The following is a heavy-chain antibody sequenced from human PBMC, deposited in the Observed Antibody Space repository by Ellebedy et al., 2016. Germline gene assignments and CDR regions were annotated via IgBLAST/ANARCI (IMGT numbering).Heavy chain of an antibody. D-gene: IGHD2-2*01. J-gene: IGHJ5*02. CDR2: INHSGST. Sequence: SETLSLXXAVYGGSFSGYYWSWIRQPPGKGLEWIGEINHSGSTNYNPSLKSRVTISVDTSKNQFSLKLSSVTAADTAVYYCARRGPAASWGFDPWGQGTLVTVSS. CDR1: GGSFSGYY. V-gene: IGHV4-34*01. CDR3: ARRGPAASWGFDP.